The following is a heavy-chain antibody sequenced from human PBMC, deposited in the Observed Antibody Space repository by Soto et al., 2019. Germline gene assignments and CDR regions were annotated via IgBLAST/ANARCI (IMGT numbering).Heavy chain of an antibody. CDR2: IYYSGST. Sequence: SETLSLTCTVSGGSISSYYWSWIRQPPGKGLEWIGDIYYSGSTNYNPSLKSRVTISVDTSKNQFSLKLSSVTAADTAVYYCARASNGYNDYWDQGTLVTVSS. CDR1: GGSISSYY. V-gene: IGHV4-59*01. D-gene: IGHD5-12*01. J-gene: IGHJ4*02. CDR3: ARASNGYNDY.